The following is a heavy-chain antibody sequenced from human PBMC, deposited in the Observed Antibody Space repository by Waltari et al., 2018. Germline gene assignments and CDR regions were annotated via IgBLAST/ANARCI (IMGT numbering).Heavy chain of an antibody. CDR2: INHGGST. V-gene: IGHV4-38-2*01. CDR3: ARYHTPAAAVIDY. Sequence: QVQLQESGPGLVKPSETLSLTCAVSGYSIRRGSYWGWIRQPPGKGRGWIGSINHGGSTYYNPSLRSRVTISGDMSKNQFSLKLSSVTAADTAVYYCARYHTPAAAVIDYWGQGTLVTVSS. J-gene: IGHJ4*02. D-gene: IGHD6-13*01. CDR1: GYSIRRGSY.